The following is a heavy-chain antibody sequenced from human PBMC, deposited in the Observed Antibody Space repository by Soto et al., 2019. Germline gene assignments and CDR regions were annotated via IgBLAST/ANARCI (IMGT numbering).Heavy chain of an antibody. CDR2: IYYSGST. J-gene: IGHJ4*02. CDR3: ARDACSGGNCYSDY. CDR1: GGSVRSGNYY. D-gene: IGHD2-15*01. Sequence: QVQLQESGPGLVMPSETLSLTCTVSGGSVRSGNYYWSWIRQPPGKGLEWIGYIYYSGSTNYNPSLTSRVTISVDTSRDQFSLRLSSVTAADTAVYYCARDACSGGNCYSDYWGQGTLVTVSS. V-gene: IGHV4-61*01.